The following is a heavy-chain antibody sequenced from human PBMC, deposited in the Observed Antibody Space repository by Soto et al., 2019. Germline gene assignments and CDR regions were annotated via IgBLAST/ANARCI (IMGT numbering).Heavy chain of an antibody. D-gene: IGHD7-27*01. V-gene: IGHV3-53*02. J-gene: IGHJ4*02. Sequence: VQLVETGGGLIQPGGSLRLSCVVSGFTVSDRRMTWVRQAPRQGLEWVADLYFYGSANYADSVRGRFTISKDDSENTVFLEMNNLRAEDTALYYCARVGTSESFFDYWGQGTPVTVSP. CDR2: LYFYGSA. CDR1: GFTVSDRR. CDR3: ARVGTSESFFDY.